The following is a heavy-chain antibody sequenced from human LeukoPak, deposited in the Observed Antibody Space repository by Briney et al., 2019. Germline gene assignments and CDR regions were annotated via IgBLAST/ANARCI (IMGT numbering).Heavy chain of an antibody. CDR2: ISGSGGST. D-gene: IGHD3-10*01. CDR1: GSTFSNYA. J-gene: IGHJ3*02. CDR3: AKDSGSGTYYSANAFDI. V-gene: IGHV3-23*01. Sequence: GGSLRLSCAASGSTFSNYAMSWVHQAPGKGLEWVSGISGSGGSTHYSDSVKGRFTISRDNPKNTLYLQMNSLRAEDTAVYHCAKDSGSGTYYSANAFDIWGQGAMVTVSP.